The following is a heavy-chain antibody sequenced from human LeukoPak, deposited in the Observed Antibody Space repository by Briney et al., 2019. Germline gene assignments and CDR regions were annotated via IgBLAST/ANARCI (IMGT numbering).Heavy chain of an antibody. D-gene: IGHD4-23*01. CDR3: ARVTTMVPFDY. V-gene: IGHV4-59*01. CDR2: MSYSEGA. CDR1: GASISGDY. J-gene: IGHJ4*02. Sequence: SETLSLTCTVSGASISGDYWSWIRQPPGKGLEWIGYMSYSEGAKYSPSLKSRVTISIDMSKNHFSLKLTSVTAADTAVYYCARVTTMVPFDYWGQGTLVTVSS.